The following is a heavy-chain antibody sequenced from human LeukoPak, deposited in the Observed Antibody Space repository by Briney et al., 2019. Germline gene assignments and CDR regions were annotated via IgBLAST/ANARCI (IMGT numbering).Heavy chain of an antibody. Sequence: SETLSLTCTVSGGSISSYYWSWIRQPAGKGLEWIGRIYTSGSTNYNPSLKSRVTISVDTSKDQFSLKLSSVTAADTAVYYCARQNKRITIFGVVISGFDPWGQGTLVTVSS. V-gene: IGHV4-4*07. CDR1: GGSISSYY. J-gene: IGHJ5*02. D-gene: IGHD3-3*01. CDR2: IYTSGST. CDR3: ARQNKRITIFGVVISGFDP.